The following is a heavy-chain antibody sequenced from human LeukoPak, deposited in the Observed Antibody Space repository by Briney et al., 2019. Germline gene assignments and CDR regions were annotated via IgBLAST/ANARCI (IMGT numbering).Heavy chain of an antibody. D-gene: IGHD2-15*01. CDR2: ISSSSSTI. Sequence: GGFLRLSCAASGFTFSSYSMNWVRQAPGKGLEWVSYISSSSSTIYYADSVKGRFTISRDNAKNSLYLQMNSLRAEDTAVYYCARDPGCSGGSCPVARYYYGMDVWGQGTTVTVSS. CDR1: GFTFSSYS. V-gene: IGHV3-48*01. CDR3: ARDPGCSGGSCPVARYYYGMDV. J-gene: IGHJ6*02.